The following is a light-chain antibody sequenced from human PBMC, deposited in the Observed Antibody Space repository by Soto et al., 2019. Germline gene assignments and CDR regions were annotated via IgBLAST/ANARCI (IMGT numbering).Light chain of an antibody. CDR3: QQYGSSPT. CDR2: GAS. V-gene: IGKV3-20*01. Sequence: EIVLTQSPGTLSLSPGERATLSCRASQSVTSSYLTWYQQKHGQAPRLLIYGASSRATGIPDRFSDSGAGTDFTHTISRLEPEDFAVYYCQQYGSSPTFGQGTKVEIK. CDR1: QSVTSSY. J-gene: IGKJ1*01.